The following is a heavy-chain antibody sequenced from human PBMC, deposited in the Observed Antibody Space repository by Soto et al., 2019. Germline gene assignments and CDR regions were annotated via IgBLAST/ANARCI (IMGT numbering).Heavy chain of an antibody. D-gene: IGHD6-13*01. CDR1: GYTFTSYY. V-gene: IGHV1-46*03. Sequence: ASVKVSCKASGYTFTSYYMHWVRQAPGQGLEWMGIINPSGGSTSYAQRFQGRVTMTRDTSTSTVCMELSSLRSEDTAVYYCAREGAVAAAGTWGNYYYYYYMDVWGKGTTVTVSS. J-gene: IGHJ6*03. CDR2: INPSGGST. CDR3: AREGAVAAAGTWGNYYYYYYMDV.